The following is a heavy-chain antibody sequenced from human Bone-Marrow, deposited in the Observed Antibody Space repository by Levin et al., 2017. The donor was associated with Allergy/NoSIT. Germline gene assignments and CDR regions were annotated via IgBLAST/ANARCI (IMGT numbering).Heavy chain of an antibody. CDR3: ARDAREYLLFPYYGLDI. CDR2: IRSDAYDATT. V-gene: IGHV3-49*03. CDR1: DFTFGAYG. Sequence: GGSLRLSCSGFDFTFGAYGLSWFRQAPGRGLEWVGFIRSDAYDATTQYAASVKGRFTISRDDSKSIAFLQMNSLKTEDTAVYYCARDAREYLLFPYYGLDIWGQGTTVTVSS. D-gene: IGHD3-3*01. J-gene: IGHJ6*02.